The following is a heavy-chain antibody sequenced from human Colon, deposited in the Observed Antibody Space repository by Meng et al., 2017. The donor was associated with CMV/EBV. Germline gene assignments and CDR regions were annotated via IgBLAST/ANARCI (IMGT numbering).Heavy chain of an antibody. Sequence: ASVPVSCKASGCTFAACFVHWVRQAPGQGREWMGWLTPNSGATNYAQKFKGRVTMTSDTSTSTAYLELASLTSDDTALYFCVRTHCGGGTCYSPDDAFDVWGQGTMVTVSS. CDR3: VRTHCGGGTCYSPDDAFDV. CDR2: LTPNSGAT. J-gene: IGHJ3*01. V-gene: IGHV1-2*02. D-gene: IGHD2-21*02. CDR1: GCTFAACF.